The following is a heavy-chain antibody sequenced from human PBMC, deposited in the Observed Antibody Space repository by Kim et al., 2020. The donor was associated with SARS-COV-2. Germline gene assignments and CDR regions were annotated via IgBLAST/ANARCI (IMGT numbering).Heavy chain of an antibody. Sequence: GGSLRLSCAASGFTFSSYSMNWVRQAPGKGLEWIASISSSGSCIYYADSMKGRFTISRDNARASLYLQMNSLRAEDTAVYYCARVLTSGWSYFDYWGQGT. V-gene: IGHV3-21*01. J-gene: IGHJ4*02. D-gene: IGHD6-19*01. CDR1: GFTFSSYS. CDR2: ISSSGSCI. CDR3: ARVLTSGWSYFDY.